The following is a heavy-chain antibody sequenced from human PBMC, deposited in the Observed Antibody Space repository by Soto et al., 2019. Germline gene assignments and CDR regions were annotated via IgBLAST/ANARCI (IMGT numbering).Heavy chain of an antibody. CDR2: IDTSGTKI. D-gene: IGHD3-3*01. J-gene: IGHJ4*02. CDR1: GYTFSDYY. CDR3: ASHYDMWSGYLSPVDY. Sequence: TGGSLILSCAASGYTFSDYYMSWIRQAPGKGLEWISYIDTSGTKIYYADSVKGRFTITRDNAKNSLYLEMNSLRDEDTAVYYCASHYDMWSGYLSPVDYWGQGTLVTVSS. V-gene: IGHV3-11*01.